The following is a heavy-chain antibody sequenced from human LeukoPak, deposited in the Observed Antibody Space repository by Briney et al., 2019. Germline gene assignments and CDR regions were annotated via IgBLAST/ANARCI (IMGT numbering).Heavy chain of an antibody. Sequence: GGSLRLSCAASGFTFSSYGMHWVRQAPGKGLEWVAVIWYDGSNKYYADSVKGRFTISRDNSKNTLYLQMNNLRAEDTAVYYCAKSSSYGPDYFDYWGQGTLVTVSS. D-gene: IGHD2-2*01. CDR3: AKSSSYGPDYFDY. V-gene: IGHV3-33*06. CDR2: IWYDGSNK. J-gene: IGHJ4*02. CDR1: GFTFSSYG.